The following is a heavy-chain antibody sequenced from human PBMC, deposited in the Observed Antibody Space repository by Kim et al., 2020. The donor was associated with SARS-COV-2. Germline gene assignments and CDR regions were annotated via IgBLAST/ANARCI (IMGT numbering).Heavy chain of an antibody. Sequence: TANYAQKCQGRVPITADESTSTAYMELSSLKSEDTAVYYCARERTDAFDIWGQGTMVTVSS. V-gene: IGHV1-69*01. CDR3: ARERTDAFDI. CDR2: TA. J-gene: IGHJ3*02.